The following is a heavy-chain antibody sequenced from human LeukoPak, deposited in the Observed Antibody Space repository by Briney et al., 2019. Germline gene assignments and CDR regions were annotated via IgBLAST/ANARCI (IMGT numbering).Heavy chain of an antibody. CDR2: ISSSSSYI. J-gene: IGHJ4*02. CDR1: GFTFSDSA. V-gene: IGHV3-21*01. Sequence: GGSLRLSCAASGFTFSDSAMNWVRQAPGKGLEWVSSISSSSSYIYYADSVKGRFTISRDNAKNSLYLQMNSLRAEDTAVYYCARAYYDILTGYPDNFDYWGQGTLVTVSS. D-gene: IGHD3-9*01. CDR3: ARAYYDILTGYPDNFDY.